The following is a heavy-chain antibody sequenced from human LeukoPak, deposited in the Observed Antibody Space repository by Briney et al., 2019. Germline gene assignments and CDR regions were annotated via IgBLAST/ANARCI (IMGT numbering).Heavy chain of an antibody. Sequence: ASVKVSCKASGYTFTGYYMHWVRQAPGQGLEWMGWVNPNSGGTNYAQKFQGRVTMTRDTSISTAYMELSRLRSDDTAVYYCAGTMVRGVRGYYFDYWGQGTLVTVSS. J-gene: IGHJ4*02. V-gene: IGHV1-2*02. CDR2: VNPNSGGT. CDR3: AGTMVRGVRGYYFDY. CDR1: GYTFTGYY. D-gene: IGHD3-10*01.